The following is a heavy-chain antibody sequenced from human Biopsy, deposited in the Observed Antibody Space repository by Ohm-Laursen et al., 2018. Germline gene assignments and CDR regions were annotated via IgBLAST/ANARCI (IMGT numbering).Heavy chain of an antibody. D-gene: IGHD4-17*01. Sequence: LVKVSCKASGYPFITYGISWVRQAPGQGLEWMGWISAYNGHTKFARKFQDRVTMTTDTSTTTAYMDLRSLRSDDTAVYYCARDSHGEGRDYGSYFDYWGQGTLVTVSS. CDR2: ISAYNGHT. CDR1: GYPFITYG. CDR3: ARDSHGEGRDYGSYFDY. J-gene: IGHJ4*02. V-gene: IGHV1-18*01.